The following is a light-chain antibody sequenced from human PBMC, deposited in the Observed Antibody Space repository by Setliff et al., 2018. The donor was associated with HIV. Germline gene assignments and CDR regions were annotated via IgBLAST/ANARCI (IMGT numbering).Light chain of an antibody. Sequence: QSALTQPPSVSGAPGQRVTISCTWSSSNIGAGYDVHWYQQLPGTAPKLLIYGNSNRPSGVPDRFSGSKSGTSASLAITGLQAEDEADYYCQSYDRSLVYVFGTGTKVTVL. CDR1: SSNIGAGYD. CDR3: QSYDRSLVYV. CDR2: GNS. V-gene: IGLV1-40*01. J-gene: IGLJ1*01.